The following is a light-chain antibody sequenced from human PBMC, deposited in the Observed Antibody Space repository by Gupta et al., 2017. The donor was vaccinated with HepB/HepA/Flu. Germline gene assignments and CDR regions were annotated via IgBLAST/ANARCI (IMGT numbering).Light chain of an antibody. CDR1: QSVLYSSNNKNY. V-gene: IGKV4-1*01. CDR2: WAS. CDR3: QQNDSPPRT. Sequence: DIVMTQSPDSLAVSLGERATINCKSSQSVLYSSNNKNYLAWYQHKPGQPPKLLIYWASTRESGVPDRFSGSGSGTDFTLTISSLQAEDVAVYYCQQNDSPPRTFGRGTKVEIK. J-gene: IGKJ1*01.